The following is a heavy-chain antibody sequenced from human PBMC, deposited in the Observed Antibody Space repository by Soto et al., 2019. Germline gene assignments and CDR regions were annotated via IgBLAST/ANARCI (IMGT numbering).Heavy chain of an antibody. CDR2: ISEDGSNK. D-gene: IGHD4-17*01. CDR1: GFTFSTYA. CDR3: ARVRLLTLSDFYYGMDV. V-gene: IGHV3-30-3*01. J-gene: IGHJ6*02. Sequence: QVQLVESGGGVVQPGRSLRLSCAASGFTFSTYAMHWLRQAPGKGLEWLAVISEDGSNKYYADPVKARFTISRDISKDTLYLQMDSLRSEDTAVYSCARVRLLTLSDFYYGMDVWGQGTTVTVCS.